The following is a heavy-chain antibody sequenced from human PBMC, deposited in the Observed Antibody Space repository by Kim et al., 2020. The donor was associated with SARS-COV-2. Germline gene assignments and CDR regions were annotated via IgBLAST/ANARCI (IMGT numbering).Heavy chain of an antibody. D-gene: IGHD3-10*01. V-gene: IGHV1-18*01. J-gene: IGHJ4*02. CDR1: GYTFTSYG. CDR2: ISPYNDQT. CDR3: ARDSGGDYYSSGRKYPRLIDS. Sequence: ASVKVSCETSGYTFTSYGITWVRQAPGQGLEWMGWISPYNDQTDYAESLQGRVSLTTVTSTTTAYMELRGLRSDDTAVYYCARDSGGDYYSSGRKYPRLIDSWGQGTLVTVSS.